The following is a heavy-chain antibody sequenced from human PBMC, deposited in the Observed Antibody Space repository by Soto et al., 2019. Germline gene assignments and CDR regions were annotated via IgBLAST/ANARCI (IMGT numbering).Heavy chain of an antibody. V-gene: IGHV1-69*12. D-gene: IGHD3-3*01. Sequence: QVQLVQSGAEVKKPGSSVKVSCKASGGTFSSNTVSWVRQAPGQGLEWMGGIIPIFGTPNYAQKFQGRLTITADDSTGTAYMDLSSLRSDDTAIYYCVRSRQGRAYDFDSWGQGNLVTVSS. CDR2: IIPIFGTP. CDR1: GGTFSSNT. J-gene: IGHJ4*02. CDR3: VRSRQGRAYDFDS.